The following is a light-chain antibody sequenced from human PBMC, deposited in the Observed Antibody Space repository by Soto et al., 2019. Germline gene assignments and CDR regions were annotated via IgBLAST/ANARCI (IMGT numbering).Light chain of an antibody. CDR3: QQLNSYPRIT. V-gene: IGKV1-9*01. J-gene: IGKJ5*01. CDR1: QGINSY. Sequence: DIQLTQSPSFLSASVGDRVTITCRSGQGINSYLAWYQQKPGKAPKLLIYAASTLQSGVPSRFSGSGSGTEFTLTISSLQPEDFATYYCQQLNSYPRITFGQGKRLEIK. CDR2: AAS.